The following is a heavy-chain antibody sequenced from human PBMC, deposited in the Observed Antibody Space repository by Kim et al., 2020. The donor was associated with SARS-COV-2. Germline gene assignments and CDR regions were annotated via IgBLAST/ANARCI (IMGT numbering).Heavy chain of an antibody. D-gene: IGHD1-1*01. Sequence: ASVKVSCKASGFALTTYEINWVRQAPGQGLEWMGWMDPNSGKTGYAQKFQGRVTMTRSTSVNTAYIELSSLRFEDTAIYYCAREVDNWDFDYWGQGNLVTVSS. CDR2: MDPNSGKT. J-gene: IGHJ4*02. CDR1: GFALTTYE. V-gene: IGHV1-8*01. CDR3: AREVDNWDFDY.